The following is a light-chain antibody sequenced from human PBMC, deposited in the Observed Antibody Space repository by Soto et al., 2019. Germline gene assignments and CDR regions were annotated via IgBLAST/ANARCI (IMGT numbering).Light chain of an antibody. CDR2: EGI. CDR1: SSTVGGFNV. V-gene: IGLV2-23*01. J-gene: IGLJ1*01. CDR3: CSYVGATTYV. Sequence: QSALTQPASVSGSPGQSITISCTGTSSTVGGFNVVSWYQQHPGKAPKVIIYEGIKRPSGVSNRFSGSNSGSTASLTISGFQAEDEADYYRCSYVGATTYVFGTGPKVTVL.